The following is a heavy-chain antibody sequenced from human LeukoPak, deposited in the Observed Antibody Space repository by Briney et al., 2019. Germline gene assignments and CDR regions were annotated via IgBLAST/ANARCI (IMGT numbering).Heavy chain of an antibody. CDR2: INPNSGGT. CDR3: ARDSMEGRYYYYGMDV. Sequence: GASVKVSCKASGYTFTGYYMHWVRQAPGQGLEWMGWINPNSGGTNYAQKFQGRVTMTRDTSISTAYMELSRLRSDDTAVYYCARDSMEGRYYYYGMDVWGQGTTVTVSS. J-gene: IGHJ6*02. CDR1: GYTFTGYY. D-gene: IGHD3-3*01. V-gene: IGHV1-2*02.